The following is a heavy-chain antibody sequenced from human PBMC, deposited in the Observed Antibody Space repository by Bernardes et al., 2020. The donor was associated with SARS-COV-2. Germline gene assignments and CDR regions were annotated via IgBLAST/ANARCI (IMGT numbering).Heavy chain of an antibody. Sequence: SETLSLTCAVYGGSFSGYYWSWIRQPPGKGLEWIGEINHSGSTNYNPSLKSRVTISVDTSKNQFSLKLSSVTAADTAVYYCARGGDFGPRAFDIWGQGTMVTVSS. CDR2: INHSGST. V-gene: IGHV4-34*01. J-gene: IGHJ3*02. CDR1: GGSFSGYY. CDR3: ARGGDFGPRAFDI. D-gene: IGHD3-16*01.